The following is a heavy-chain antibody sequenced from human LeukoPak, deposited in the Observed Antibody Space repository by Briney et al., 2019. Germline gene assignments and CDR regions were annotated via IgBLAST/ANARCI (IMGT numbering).Heavy chain of an antibody. Sequence: SETLSLTCTVTGGSISSSDYWWNWLRQPPGKGLEWIGNIYYSGGAYYSPSLKTRVTMSIDTSTNQLSLSLTSVTAADTAVYYCARHRSAGISHAFDYWGQGILVTVSS. J-gene: IGHJ4*02. CDR3: ARHRSAGISHAFDY. CDR2: IYYSGGA. V-gene: IGHV4-39*01. D-gene: IGHD1-14*01. CDR1: GGSISSSDYW.